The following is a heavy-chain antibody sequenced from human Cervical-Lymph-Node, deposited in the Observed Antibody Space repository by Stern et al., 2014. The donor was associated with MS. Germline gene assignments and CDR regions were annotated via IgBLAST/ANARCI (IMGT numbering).Heavy chain of an antibody. J-gene: IGHJ5*02. CDR3: ARDRMSIAAAGTSWFDP. D-gene: IGHD6-13*01. CDR1: GGTFSSYT. CDR2: IIPIFRTP. Sequence: QVQLVQSGAEVKKPGSSVKVSCKASGGTFSSYTISWVRQAPGQGLEWMGGIIPIFRTPNYAQKFQGRVTITADESKSTAYMELSSLRSEDTAVYYCARDRMSIAAAGTSWFDPWGQGTLVTVSS. V-gene: IGHV1-69*01.